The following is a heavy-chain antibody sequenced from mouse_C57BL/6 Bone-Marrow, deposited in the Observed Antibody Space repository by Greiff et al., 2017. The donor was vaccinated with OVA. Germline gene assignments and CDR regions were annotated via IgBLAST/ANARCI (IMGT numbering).Heavy chain of an antibody. J-gene: IGHJ4*01. V-gene: IGHV1-22*01. D-gene: IGHD2-4*01. CDR2: INPNNGGT. CDR3: ARRKEYDYDERYYWAMDD. CDR1: GYTFTDYN. Sequence: EVKLQESGPELVKPGASVKMSCKASGYTFTDYNMHWVKQSHGKSLEWIGYINPNNGGTSYNQKFKGKATLTVNKSSSTAYMELRSLTSEDSAVYYYARRKEYDYDERYYWAMDDWGQGTSVTVSS.